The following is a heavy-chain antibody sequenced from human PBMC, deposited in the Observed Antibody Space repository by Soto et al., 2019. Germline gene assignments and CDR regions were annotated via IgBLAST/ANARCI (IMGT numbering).Heavy chain of an antibody. CDR2: ISGSAGST. V-gene: IGHV3-23*01. D-gene: IGHD1-7*01. CDR1: GFTFRSYA. J-gene: IGHJ3*02. CDR3: AKGNSWSPALVLDI. Sequence: GGSLRLSCAASGFTFRSYAMNWVRQAPGKGLEWVSAISGSAGSTYYADSVKGRFTISRDSSKNTLYLQMNSLRAEDTAVYYCAKGNSWSPALVLDIWGRGTMVT.